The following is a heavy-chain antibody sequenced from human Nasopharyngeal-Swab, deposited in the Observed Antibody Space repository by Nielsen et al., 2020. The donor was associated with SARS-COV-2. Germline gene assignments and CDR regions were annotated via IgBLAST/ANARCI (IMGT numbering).Heavy chain of an antibody. J-gene: IGHJ5*02. V-gene: IGHV6-1*01. D-gene: IGHD6-19*01. Sequence: WIRQSPSRDLEWLGRTYYRSKWYNDYAVSVKSRITINPDTSKNQFSLQLNSVTPEDTAVYYCARIAVAGHNWFDPWGQGTLVTVSS. CDR2: TYYRSKWYN. CDR3: ARIAVAGHNWFDP.